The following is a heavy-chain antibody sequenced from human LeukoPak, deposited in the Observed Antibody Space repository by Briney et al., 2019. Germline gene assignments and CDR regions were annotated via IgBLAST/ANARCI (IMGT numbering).Heavy chain of an antibody. V-gene: IGHV1-69*13. Sequence: SVKVSCKASGYTFTGYYMHWGRQAPGQGLEWMGGIIPIFGTANYAQKFQGRVTITADESTSTAYMELSSLRSEDTAVYYCAREGFVVRGVEHDAFDIWGQGTMVTVSS. CDR2: IIPIFGTA. J-gene: IGHJ3*02. CDR1: GYTFTGYY. D-gene: IGHD3-10*01. CDR3: AREGFVVRGVEHDAFDI.